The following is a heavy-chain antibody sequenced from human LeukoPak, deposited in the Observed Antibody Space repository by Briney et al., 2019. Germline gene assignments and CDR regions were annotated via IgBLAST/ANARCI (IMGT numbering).Heavy chain of an antibody. V-gene: IGHV1-69*13. CDR2: IIPIFGTA. D-gene: IGHD1-1*01. Sequence: ASVKVSCKASGGTFSSYATSWVRQAPGQGLEWMGGIIPIFGTANYAQKFQGRVTITADESTSTAYMELSSLRSEDTAVYYCAREEVETGTTGYYYGMDVWGQGTTVTVSS. CDR1: GGTFSSYA. J-gene: IGHJ6*02. CDR3: AREEVETGTTGYYYGMDV.